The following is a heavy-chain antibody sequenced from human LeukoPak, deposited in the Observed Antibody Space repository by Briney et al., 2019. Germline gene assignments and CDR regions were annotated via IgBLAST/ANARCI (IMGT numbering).Heavy chain of an antibody. D-gene: IGHD5-18*01. CDR1: GDSISSYY. CDR3: ARQALGYSSVGHFDC. V-gene: IGHV4-59*08. J-gene: IGHJ4*01. CDR2: ISYSGST. Sequence: SETLSLTCAVSGDSISSYYWSWIRQPPGKGLEWIGYISYSGSTNYNPSLRSRVTISADTSKNQFSLKLNSVTAADTAVYYCARQALGYSSVGHFDCWGQEPGSPSPQ.